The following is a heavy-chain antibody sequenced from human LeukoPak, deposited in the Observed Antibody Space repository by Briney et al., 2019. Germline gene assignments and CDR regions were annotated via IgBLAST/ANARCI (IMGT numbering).Heavy chain of an antibody. J-gene: IGHJ1*01. V-gene: IGHV5-51*01. CDR1: GYTFTSYF. D-gene: IGHD4-23*01. CDR3: ARQPDYGGNSGYFQQ. CDR2: IYPGDSDT. Sequence: GESLKISCMGSGYTFTSYFIGWVRQMPGKGLEWMGIIYPGDSDTRYSPSFQGQVTISADKSISTAYLQWSSLKASDTAMYYCARQPDYGGNSGYFQQWGQGTLVTVSS.